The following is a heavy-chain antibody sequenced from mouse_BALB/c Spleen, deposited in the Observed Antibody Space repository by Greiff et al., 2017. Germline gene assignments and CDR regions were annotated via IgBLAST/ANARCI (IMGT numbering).Heavy chain of an antibody. CDR3: ARMEGDDAMDY. CDR1: GFSLTSYG. J-gene: IGHJ4*01. D-gene: IGHD3-3*01. V-gene: IGHV2-2*02. CDR2: IWSGGST. Sequence: QVQLKQSGPGLVQPSQSLSITCTVSGFSLTSYGVHWVRQSPGKGLEWLGVIWSGGSTDYNAAFISRLSISKDNSKSQVFFKMNSLQANDTAIYYCARMEGDDAMDYWGQGTSVTVSS.